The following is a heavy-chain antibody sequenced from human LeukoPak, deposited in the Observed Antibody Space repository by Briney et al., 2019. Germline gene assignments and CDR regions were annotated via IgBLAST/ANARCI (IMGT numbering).Heavy chain of an antibody. CDR1: GFTFSSYW. CDR3: ARGGSNSYYYGMDV. J-gene: IGHJ6*02. Sequence: GGSLRLSCAASGFTFSSYWMSWVRQAPGKGREWVANIKQDGSEKYYVDSVKGRFTISRDNAKDSLYLQMNSLRAEDTAVYYCARGGSNSYYYGMDVWGQGTTVTVSS. V-gene: IGHV3-7*01. D-gene: IGHD1-26*01. CDR2: IKQDGSEK.